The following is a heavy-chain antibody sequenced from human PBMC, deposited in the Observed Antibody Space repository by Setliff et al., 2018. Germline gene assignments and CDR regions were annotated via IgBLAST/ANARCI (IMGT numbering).Heavy chain of an antibody. Sequence: PSETLSLTCAVSGYSISSRHYWGWIRQPPGRGLEWIGSIYHSGTTYYNPSLKSRVTISVDTYKNQSSLKLSSVTAADTAVYYCACLTGTNDYWGQGTLVTVSS. CDR3: ACLTGTNDY. V-gene: IGHV4-38-2*01. CDR1: GYSISSRHY. CDR2: IYHSGTT. D-gene: IGHD1-7*01. J-gene: IGHJ4*02.